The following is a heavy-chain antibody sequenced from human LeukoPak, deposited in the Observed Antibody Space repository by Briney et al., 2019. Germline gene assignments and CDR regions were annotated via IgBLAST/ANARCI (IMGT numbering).Heavy chain of an antibody. D-gene: IGHD6-6*01. Sequence: GGSLRLSCAASGFTFRIYSMNWVRQAPGKGLEWVSYISSSSTIYYADSVKGRFTISRDNAKNSLYLQMNSLRAEDTAVYYCARDTDITASVYFFDYWGQGTLVTVSS. CDR1: GFTFRIYS. V-gene: IGHV3-48*04. J-gene: IGHJ4*02. CDR2: ISSSSTI. CDR3: ARDTDITASVYFFDY.